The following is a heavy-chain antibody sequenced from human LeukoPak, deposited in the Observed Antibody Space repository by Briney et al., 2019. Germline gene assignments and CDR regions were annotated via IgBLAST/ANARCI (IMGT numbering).Heavy chain of an antibody. V-gene: IGHV4-30-4*01. D-gene: IGHD3-22*01. CDR3: ARGPYYYDSSGYYYGDY. CDR1: GGSISSGDYY. CDR2: IYYSGST. J-gene: IGHJ4*02. Sequence: KSSETLSLTCTVSGGSISSGDYYWSWIRQPPGKGLEWIGYIYYSGSTYYNPSLKSRVTISVDTSKNQFSLKLSSVTAADTAVYYCARGPYYYDSSGYYYGDYWGQGTLVTVSS.